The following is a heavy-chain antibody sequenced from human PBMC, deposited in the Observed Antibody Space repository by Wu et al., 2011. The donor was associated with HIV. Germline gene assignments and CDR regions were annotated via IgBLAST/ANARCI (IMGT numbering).Heavy chain of an antibody. CDR1: GFTFSSYE. V-gene: IGHV3-48*03. J-gene: IGHJ6*02. D-gene: IGHD2-2*01. CDR3: ARDGCSSTSCYYYYGMDV. Sequence: LVEVWGGLVQPGGSLRLSCAASGFTFSSYEMNWVRQAPGKGLEWVSYISRSGSTRYYADSVKGRFTSSRDNAKNSLYLQMNSLRAEDTAVYYCARDGCSSTSCYYYYGMDVWGQGTTVTVSS. CDR2: ISRSGSTR.